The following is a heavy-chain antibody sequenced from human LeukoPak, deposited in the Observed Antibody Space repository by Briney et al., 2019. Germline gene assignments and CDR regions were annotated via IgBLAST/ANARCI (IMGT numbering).Heavy chain of an antibody. CDR2: IYYSGST. V-gene: IGHV4-59*01. D-gene: IGHD3-16*01. CDR3: ARGSGPGGAFDI. Sequence: SETLSLTCTVSGGSISSYYWSWIRQPPGKGLEWIGYIYYSGSTNYNPSLKSRVTISVDTSKNQFSLKLSSVTAADTAVYSCARGSGPGGAFDIWGQGTMVTVSS. CDR1: GGSISSYY. J-gene: IGHJ3*02.